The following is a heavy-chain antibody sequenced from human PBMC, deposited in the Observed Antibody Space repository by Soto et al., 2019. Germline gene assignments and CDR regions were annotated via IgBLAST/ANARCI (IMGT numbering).Heavy chain of an antibody. D-gene: IGHD3-22*01. CDR1: GGSISSGDYY. Sequence: SETLSLTCTVSGGSISSGDYYWSWVRQPPGKGLEWIGYIYYSGSTYYNPSLKSRVTISVDTSKNQFSLKLSSVTAADTAVYYCARVRVDYYDSSGYYLFDYWGQGTLVPVYS. CDR3: ARVRVDYYDSSGYYLFDY. CDR2: IYYSGST. J-gene: IGHJ4*02. V-gene: IGHV4-30-4*01.